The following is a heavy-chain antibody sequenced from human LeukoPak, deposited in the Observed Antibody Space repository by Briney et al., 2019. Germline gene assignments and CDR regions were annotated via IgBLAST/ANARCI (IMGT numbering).Heavy chain of an antibody. CDR2: IYYSGST. D-gene: IGHD3-10*01. J-gene: IGHJ4*02. Sequence: TSETLSLTCTVSGASISSSTDYWGWIRQPPGKGLEWIANIYYSGSTYYNPSLKSRVTISVDTSKNQFSLKLSSVTAADTAVYYCARHHPTDGEFYWGQGTLVTVSS. CDR3: ARHHPTDGEFY. CDR1: GASISSSTDY. V-gene: IGHV4-39*01.